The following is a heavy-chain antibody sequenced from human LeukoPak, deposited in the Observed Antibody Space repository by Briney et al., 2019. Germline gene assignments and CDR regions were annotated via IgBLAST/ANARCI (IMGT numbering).Heavy chain of an antibody. D-gene: IGHD2-15*01. V-gene: IGHV1-8*02. J-gene: IGHJ4*02. Sequence: ASVKVSCKASGYTFTGYYMHWVRQATGQGLEWMGWMNPNSGNTGYAQKFQGRVTMTRNTSISTAYMELSSLRSEDTAVYYCARGRAGYCSGGSCFFDYWGQGTLVTVSS. CDR1: GYTFTGYY. CDR3: ARGRAGYCSGGSCFFDY. CDR2: MNPNSGNT.